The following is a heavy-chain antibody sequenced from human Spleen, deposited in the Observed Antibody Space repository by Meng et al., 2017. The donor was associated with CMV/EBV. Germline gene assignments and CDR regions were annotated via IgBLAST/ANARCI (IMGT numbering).Heavy chain of an antibody. CDR3: ARAVGTMVRGVIDY. D-gene: IGHD3-10*01. CDR1: GFTFSSYS. J-gene: IGHJ4*02. V-gene: IGHV3-21*01. CDR2: ISSSSSYI. Sequence: GESLKISCAASGFTFSSYSMNWVRQALGKGLEWVSSISSSSSYIYYADSVKGRFTISRDNAKNSLYLQMNSLRAEDTAVYYCARAVGTMVRGVIDYWGQGTLVTVSS.